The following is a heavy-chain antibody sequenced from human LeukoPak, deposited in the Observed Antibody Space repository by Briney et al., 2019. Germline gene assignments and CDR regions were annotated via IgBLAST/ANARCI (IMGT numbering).Heavy chain of an antibody. V-gene: IGHV4-34*01. J-gene: IGHJ5*02. Sequence: PSETLSLTCAVCGGSFSGYYWSWIRQPPGKGLEWIGEINHSGSTNYNPSLKSRVTISVDTSKNQFSLKLSSVTAADTAVYYCARLISRGYSLRRSLDPWGQGTLVTVSS. CDR2: INHSGST. CDR3: ARLISRGYSLRRSLDP. CDR1: GGSFSGYY. D-gene: IGHD5-18*01.